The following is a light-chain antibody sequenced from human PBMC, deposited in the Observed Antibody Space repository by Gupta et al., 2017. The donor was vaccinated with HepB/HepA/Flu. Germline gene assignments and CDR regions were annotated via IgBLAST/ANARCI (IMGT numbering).Light chain of an antibody. J-gene: IGLJ2*01. CDR1: RSNIVAGYD. V-gene: IGLV1-40*01. CDR3: QPEDSSLNGLV. CDR2: GNS. Sequence: QSVLTPPPSVSGAPGPRVTLPCTGSRSNIVAGYDVHWYQQLPGTAPKLLIYGNSNRPSGVPDRFSGSKSGTSASLAITGLQAEDEADYYCQPEDSSLNGLVFGGGTKLTVL.